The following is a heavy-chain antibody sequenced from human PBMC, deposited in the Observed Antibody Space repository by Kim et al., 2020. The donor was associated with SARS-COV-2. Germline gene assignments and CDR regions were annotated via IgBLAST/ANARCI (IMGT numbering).Heavy chain of an antibody. CDR2: ISKDGINK. CDR3: VRGLHSGNIAALDI. J-gene: IGHJ3*02. V-gene: IGHV3-30-3*01. CDR1: GFTFNGYA. D-gene: IGHD5-12*01. Sequence: GGSLRLSCAVSGFTFNGYAMHWVRQAPGKGLEWVSVISKDGINKYYGDSVRGRFTISRDNSKNTLYLQMNSLRVEDRAVYYCVRGLHSGNIAALDIWGQGTMVTVSS.